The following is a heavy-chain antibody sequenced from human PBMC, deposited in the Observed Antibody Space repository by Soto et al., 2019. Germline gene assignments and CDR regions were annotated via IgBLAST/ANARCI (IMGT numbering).Heavy chain of an antibody. D-gene: IGHD6-13*01. Sequence: GASVKVSCKASGYTFTSYYMHWVRQAPGQGLEWMGIINPSGGSTSYAQKFQGRVTMTRDTSTSTVYMELSSLRSKDTAVYYCARADSSWYYYYGMDVWGQGTTVTVSS. V-gene: IGHV1-46*03. CDR1: GYTFTSYY. CDR2: INPSGGST. CDR3: ARADSSWYYYYGMDV. J-gene: IGHJ6*02.